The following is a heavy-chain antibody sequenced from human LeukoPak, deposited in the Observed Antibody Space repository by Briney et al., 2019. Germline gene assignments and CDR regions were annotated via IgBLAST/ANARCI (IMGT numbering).Heavy chain of an antibody. V-gene: IGHV3-66*01. D-gene: IGHD3-22*01. Sequence: GGSLRLSCAASGFTVSSNYMSWVRQAPGKGLEWVSVIYSGGSTYYADSVKGRFTISRDNSKNTLYLRMNSLRAEDTAVYYCARDFAVITEGSGYWGQGTLVTVSS. CDR2: IYSGGST. CDR1: GFTVSSNY. CDR3: ARDFAVITEGSGY. J-gene: IGHJ4*02.